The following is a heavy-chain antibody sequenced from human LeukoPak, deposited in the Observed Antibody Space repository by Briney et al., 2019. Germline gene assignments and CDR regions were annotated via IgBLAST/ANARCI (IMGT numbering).Heavy chain of an antibody. Sequence: PSETLSLTCTVSGGSISSYCWSWIRQPPGKGLEWIGYIYYSGSTNYNPSLKSRVTISVDTSKNQFSLKLSSVTAADTAVYYCARGYSNYFNYYGMDVWGQGTTVTVSS. CDR1: GGSISSYC. J-gene: IGHJ6*02. CDR3: ARGYSNYFNYYGMDV. CDR2: IYYSGST. D-gene: IGHD4-11*01. V-gene: IGHV4-59*01.